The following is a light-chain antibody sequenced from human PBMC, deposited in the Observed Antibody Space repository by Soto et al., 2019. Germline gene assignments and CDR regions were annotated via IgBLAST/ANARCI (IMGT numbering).Light chain of an antibody. Sequence: QSELTRAASVSGSPGQAITISCTGTSSDVGGYNYVSWYQQHPGKAPKLMIYDVSNRPSGVSNRFSGSKSGNTASLTISGLQAEDEADYYCSSYTSSSTYVFGTGTKVTVL. V-gene: IGLV2-14*01. J-gene: IGLJ1*01. CDR2: DVS. CDR1: SSDVGGYNY. CDR3: SSYTSSSTYV.